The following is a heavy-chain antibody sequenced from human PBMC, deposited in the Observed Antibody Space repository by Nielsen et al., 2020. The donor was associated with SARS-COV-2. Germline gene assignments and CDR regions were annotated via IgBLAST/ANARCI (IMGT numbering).Heavy chain of an antibody. V-gene: IGHV3-23*01. Sequence: GESLKISCAASGFTFNTFAMGWVRQAPGKGLEWVSAISGSGGGTYYADSVKGRFTISRDNSKNTLYLQMNSLGADDTAIYYCTRRVAGGTMDVWGQGTTVTVSS. CDR2: ISGSGGGT. J-gene: IGHJ6*02. D-gene: IGHD6-19*01. CDR3: TRRVAGGTMDV. CDR1: GFTFNTFA.